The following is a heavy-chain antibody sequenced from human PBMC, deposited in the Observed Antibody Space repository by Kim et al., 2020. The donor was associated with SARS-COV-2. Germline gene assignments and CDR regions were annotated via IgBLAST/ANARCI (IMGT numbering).Heavy chain of an antibody. CDR3: AKRITVTSTSRYYFDY. V-gene: IGHV3-23*01. J-gene: IGHJ4*02. D-gene: IGHD6-19*01. Sequence: SVKGRFTISRNNTKNTLYVQMNSLRAEDTAVYYCAKRITVTSTSRYYFDYWGQGTLVTVSS.